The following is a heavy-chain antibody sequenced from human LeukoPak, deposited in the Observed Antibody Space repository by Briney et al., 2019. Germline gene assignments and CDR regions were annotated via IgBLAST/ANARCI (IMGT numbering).Heavy chain of an antibody. CDR2: INPNSGGT. V-gene: IGHV1-2*02. CDR3: ARETGRYYDGNWWFDP. D-gene: IGHD3-9*01. J-gene: IGHJ5*02. CDR1: GYTLTGFY. Sequence: ASVKVSCKASGYTLTGFYIHWVRQAPGQGLEWMGWINPNSGGTNYGQKFQGRVTMTRDTSISTAHMELSRLRSDDTAVYYCARETGRYYDGNWWFDPWGQGTLVTVSS.